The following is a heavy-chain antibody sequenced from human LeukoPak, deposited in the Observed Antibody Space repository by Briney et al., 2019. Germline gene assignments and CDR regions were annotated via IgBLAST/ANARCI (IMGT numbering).Heavy chain of an antibody. V-gene: IGHV3-30*03. CDR2: ISSDGRDR. Sequence: PGGSLRLSCAASGFTFSSYAIHWVRQAPGRGLEWVAVISSDGRDRHHADSVKGRFTNSRDNSKNTLYLQTNSLRAEDTAVYYCARDLRRIAAYYFDYWGQGTLVTVSS. J-gene: IGHJ4*02. CDR1: GFTFSSYA. D-gene: IGHD6-25*01. CDR3: ARDLRRIAAYYFDY.